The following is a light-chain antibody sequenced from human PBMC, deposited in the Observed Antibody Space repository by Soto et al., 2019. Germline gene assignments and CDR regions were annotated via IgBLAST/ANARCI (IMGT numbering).Light chain of an antibody. Sequence: DIQMTQSPSSLSASVGGRVTITCRASQDIGTSLDWFQQKPGTAPKRLIYTISDLQSGVPSRFIGGGSGTEFTLTISSLQPEDSATYYCLKHYAFPFTFGPGTKVHV. CDR3: LKHYAFPFT. CDR1: QDIGTS. V-gene: IGKV1-17*01. J-gene: IGKJ3*01. CDR2: TIS.